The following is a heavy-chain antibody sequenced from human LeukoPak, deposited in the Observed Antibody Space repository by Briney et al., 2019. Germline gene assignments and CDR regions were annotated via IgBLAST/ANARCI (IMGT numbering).Heavy chain of an antibody. Sequence: ASVKVSCKASGYTFTSYGISWVRQAPGQGLEWMGWISAYNGNTNCAQKLQGRVTMTTDTSTSTAYMELRSLRSDDTAVYYCARARSGHYYDSSGYIMDYWGQGTLVTVSS. J-gene: IGHJ4*02. CDR1: GYTFTSYG. CDR2: ISAYNGNT. CDR3: ARARSGHYYDSSGYIMDY. D-gene: IGHD3-22*01. V-gene: IGHV1-18*01.